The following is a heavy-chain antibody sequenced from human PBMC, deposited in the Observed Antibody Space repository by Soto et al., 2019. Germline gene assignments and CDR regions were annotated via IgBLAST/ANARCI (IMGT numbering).Heavy chain of an antibody. Sequence: VASVKVSCKASGYTFTSYGISWVRQAPGQGLEWMGWISAYNGNTNYAQKLQGRVTMTTDTSTSTAYMEMRSLRSDDTAVYYCARVWVNYSMIRGVNYRYYHGMDVWGQGTTVTVSS. CDR2: ISAYNGNT. D-gene: IGHD3-10*01. V-gene: IGHV1-18*01. CDR1: GYTFTSYG. J-gene: IGHJ6*02. CDR3: ARVWVNYSMIRGVNYRYYHGMDV.